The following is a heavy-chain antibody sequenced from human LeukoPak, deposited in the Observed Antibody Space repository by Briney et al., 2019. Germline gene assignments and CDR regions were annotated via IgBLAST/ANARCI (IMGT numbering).Heavy chain of an antibody. V-gene: IGHV4-4*02. CDR2: IYHSGST. CDR1: GGSISSSNW. Sequence: SETLSLTCAVSGGSISSSNWWSWVRQPPGKGLEWIGEIYHSGSTNYNPSLKSRVTISVDTSKNQFSLKLSSVTAADTAVYYCARQARRYYVLRAFDIWGQGTMVTVSS. J-gene: IGHJ3*02. D-gene: IGHD3-10*02. CDR3: ARQARRYYVLRAFDI.